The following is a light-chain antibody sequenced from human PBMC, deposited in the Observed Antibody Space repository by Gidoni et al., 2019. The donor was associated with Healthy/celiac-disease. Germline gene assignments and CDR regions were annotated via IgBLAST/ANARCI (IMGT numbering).Light chain of an antibody. CDR1: QSVSSY. J-gene: IGKJ4*01. V-gene: IGKV3-11*01. CDR3: QQRSNWPLT. CDR2: DAS. Sequence: EIVLTQSPATLSLSPGERASQSVSSYLAWYQQKPGQAPRLLIYDASNRATGIPARFSGSGSGTDFTLTISSLEPEDFAVYYCQQRSNWPLTFGGXTKVEIK.